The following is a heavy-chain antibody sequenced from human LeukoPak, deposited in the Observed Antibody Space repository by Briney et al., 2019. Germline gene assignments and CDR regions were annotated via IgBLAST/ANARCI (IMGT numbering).Heavy chain of an antibody. CDR1: GYTFTDYY. Sequence: GASVKVSCKASGYTFTDYYMHWVRQAPGQGLEWMGRINPNSGGTNYAQKFQGRVAMTRDTSISTAYMELSRLRSDDTAVYYCARHVYCRSTSCSYYYYYMDVWGKGTTVTVSS. CDR2: INPNSGGT. J-gene: IGHJ6*03. V-gene: IGHV1-2*06. CDR3: ARHVYCRSTSCSYYYYYMDV. D-gene: IGHD2-2*01.